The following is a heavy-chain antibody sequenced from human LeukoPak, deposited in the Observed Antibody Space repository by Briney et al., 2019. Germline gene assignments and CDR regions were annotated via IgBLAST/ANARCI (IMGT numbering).Heavy chain of an antibody. J-gene: IGHJ3*02. CDR3: AREMVIIDAFDI. D-gene: IGHD3-3*01. V-gene: IGHV1-46*01. CDR2: INPSGGST. Sequence: ASVKVSCKASGYTFTSYYMHWVRQAPGQGLEWMGIINPSGGSTSYAQKFQGRVTMTRDMSTSTVYMELSSLRSEDTAVYYCAREMVIIDAFDIWGQGTMVTVSS. CDR1: GYTFTSYY.